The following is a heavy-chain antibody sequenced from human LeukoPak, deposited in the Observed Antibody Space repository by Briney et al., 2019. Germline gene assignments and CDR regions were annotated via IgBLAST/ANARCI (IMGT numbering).Heavy chain of an antibody. D-gene: IGHD3-22*01. CDR3: ARDPPYDSSGYYFDY. CDR1: GYTFTSYY. CDR2: INTRGGTT. Sequence: EASVKVSCKASGYTFTSYYMHWVRQAPGQGLEWMGIINTRGGTTSYAQKFQGRVTMTRDTSTSTVYMELSSLRSEDTAVYYCARDPPYDSSGYYFDYWGQGTLVTVSS. J-gene: IGHJ4*02. V-gene: IGHV1-46*01.